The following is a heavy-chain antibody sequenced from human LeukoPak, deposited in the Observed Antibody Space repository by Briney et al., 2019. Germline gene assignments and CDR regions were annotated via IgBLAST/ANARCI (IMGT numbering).Heavy chain of an antibody. V-gene: IGHV3-30*04. CDR1: GFTFSSYA. D-gene: IGHD6-13*01. Sequence: PGGPLRLSCAASGFTFSSYAMHWVRQAPGKGLEWVAVISYDGSNKYYADSVKGRFTISRDNSKNTLYLQMNSLRAEDTAVYYCARGAAAALIDYWGQGTLVTVSS. CDR3: ARGAAAALIDY. J-gene: IGHJ4*02. CDR2: ISYDGSNK.